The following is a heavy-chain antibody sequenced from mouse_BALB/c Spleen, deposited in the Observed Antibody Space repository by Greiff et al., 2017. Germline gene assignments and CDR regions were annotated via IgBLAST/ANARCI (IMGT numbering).Heavy chain of an antibody. CDR2: IWSGGST. J-gene: IGHJ4*01. CDR3: ARDYYGSSYGAMDY. CDR1: GFSLTSYG. V-gene: IGHV2-4-1*01. Sequence: QVQLKESGPGLVQPSQSLSITCTVSGFSLTSYGVHWVRQSPGKGLEWLGVIWSGGSTDYNAAFISRLSFSKDNSKSQVFFKMNSLQADDTAIYYCARDYYGSSYGAMDYWGQGTSVTVSS. D-gene: IGHD1-1*01.